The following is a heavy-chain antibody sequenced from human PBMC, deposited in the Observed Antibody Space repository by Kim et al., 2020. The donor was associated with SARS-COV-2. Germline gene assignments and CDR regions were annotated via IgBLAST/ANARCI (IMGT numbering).Heavy chain of an antibody. V-gene: IGHV3-30*04. Sequence: GGSLRLSCAASGFTFSSYAMHWVRQAPGKGLEWVAVISYDGSNKYYADSVKGRFTISIDNSKNTLYLQMNSLRAEDTAVYYCARDPMITFGGVIAIGYYYYGMDVWGQGTTVTVSS. D-gene: IGHD3-16*02. J-gene: IGHJ6*02. CDR1: GFTFSSYA. CDR2: ISYDGSNK. CDR3: ARDPMITFGGVIAIGYYYYGMDV.